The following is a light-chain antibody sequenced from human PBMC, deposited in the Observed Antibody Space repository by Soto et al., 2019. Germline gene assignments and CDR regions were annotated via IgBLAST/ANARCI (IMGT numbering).Light chain of an antibody. Sequence: DIVMTQSPDSLVVSLGERATINCKSSQSVLYSSNNKNHLAWYQQKPGQPPKLLIYWASTRESGVPDRFSGSGSGTDFTLTISSLQDEDVAVYYCQQYYSTFITFGQGTRLEIK. CDR2: WAS. CDR3: QQYYSTFIT. J-gene: IGKJ5*01. CDR1: QSVLYSSNNKNH. V-gene: IGKV4-1*01.